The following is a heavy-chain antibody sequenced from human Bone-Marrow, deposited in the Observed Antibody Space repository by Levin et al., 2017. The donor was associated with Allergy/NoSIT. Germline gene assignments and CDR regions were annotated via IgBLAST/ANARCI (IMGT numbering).Heavy chain of an antibody. CDR1: GYTFTGYY. D-gene: IGHD5-18*01. V-gene: IGHV1-2*06. CDR2: INPNSGGT. Sequence: ASVKVSCKASGYTFTGYYMHWVRQAPGQGLEWMGRINPNSGGTNYAQKFQGRVTMTRDTSISTAYMELSRLRSDDTAVYYCARDHKIVDTAMDDNDAFDIWGQGTMVTVSS. CDR3: ARDHKIVDTAMDDNDAFDI. J-gene: IGHJ3*02.